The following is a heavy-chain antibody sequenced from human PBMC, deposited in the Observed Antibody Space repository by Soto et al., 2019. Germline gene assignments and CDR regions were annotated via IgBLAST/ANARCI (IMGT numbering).Heavy chain of an antibody. D-gene: IGHD6-19*01. Sequence: GASVKVSCKASGGTFSSYAISWVRQAPEQGLEWMGGIIPIFGTANYAQKFQGRVTITADESTSTAYMELSSLRSEDTAVYYCARTLAAVAGNYYYGMDVWGQGTTVTVS. J-gene: IGHJ6*02. CDR3: ARTLAAVAGNYYYGMDV. CDR2: IIPIFGTA. CDR1: GGTFSSYA. V-gene: IGHV1-69*13.